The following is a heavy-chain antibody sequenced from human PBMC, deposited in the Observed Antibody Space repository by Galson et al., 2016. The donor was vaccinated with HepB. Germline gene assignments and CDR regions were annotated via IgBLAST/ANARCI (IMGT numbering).Heavy chain of an antibody. CDR3: ARGSWSPGGDFLHPDS. V-gene: IGHV1-69*13. Sequence: SVKVSCKASGGTFSNDGLSWVRQSPGQGLEWMGGIIPIFGSAVYAQNFQGRVTISADASTTTSYMELNALTFNDTAVYFCARGSWSPGGDFLHPDSWGQGTLVTVSS. D-gene: IGHD2-21*02. CDR2: IIPIFGSA. CDR1: GGTFSNDG. J-gene: IGHJ4*02.